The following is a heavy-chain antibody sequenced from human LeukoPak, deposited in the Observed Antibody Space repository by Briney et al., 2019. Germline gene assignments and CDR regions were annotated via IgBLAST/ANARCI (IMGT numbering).Heavy chain of an antibody. J-gene: IGHJ4*02. Sequence: GGSLRLSSAVSGFTFSSYWMSWVRQAPGKGLEWVAKIKQDGSAKSYVDSVKGRFTISRDNTENSLYLQMNSLRAEDTAVYYCANGGYTSSWYVVDYWGQGTLVTVSS. CDR1: GFTFSSYW. D-gene: IGHD6-13*01. CDR3: ANGGYTSSWYVVDY. CDR2: IKQDGSAK. V-gene: IGHV3-7*02.